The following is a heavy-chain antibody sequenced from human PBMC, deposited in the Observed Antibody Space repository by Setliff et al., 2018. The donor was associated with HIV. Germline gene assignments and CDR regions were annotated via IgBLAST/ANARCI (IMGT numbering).Heavy chain of an antibody. CDR1: NVSINSYY. Sequence: PSETLSLTCTVSNVSINSYYWSWIRQPAGRALEWIGRIYSSGSTNYNPSLKSRVKMSLDTSKNHFSLKLSSVTAADTAVYYCARVAAADDFDYWGQGTLVTVSS. V-gene: IGHV4-4*07. CDR2: IYSSGST. CDR3: ARVAAADDFDY. J-gene: IGHJ4*02. D-gene: IGHD6-13*01.